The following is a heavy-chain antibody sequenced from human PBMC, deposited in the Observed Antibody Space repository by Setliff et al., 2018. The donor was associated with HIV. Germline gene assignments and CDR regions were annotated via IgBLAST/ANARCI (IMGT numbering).Heavy chain of an antibody. D-gene: IGHD6-13*01. CDR3: AKADDGAAAGPAP. V-gene: IGHV3-NL1*01. Sequence: SCKASGYTFSRYGISWVRQAPGQGLEWVSIIYSGGTTYYADSVKGRFTISRDNSKNMVYLQMDSLRKEDTAIYYCAKADDGAAAGPAPWGQGTLVTVSS. J-gene: IGHJ5*02. CDR1: GYTFSRYG. CDR2: IYSGGTT.